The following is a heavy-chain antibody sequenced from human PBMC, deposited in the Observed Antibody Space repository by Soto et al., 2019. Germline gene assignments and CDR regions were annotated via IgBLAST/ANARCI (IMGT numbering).Heavy chain of an antibody. J-gene: IGHJ6*03. Sequence: DVQLLESGGGLVQWGGSLRLSCVTSGFTFSTYGMTWVRQAPGKGLEWVSYGGSGGSRYYAESVKGRFTISRDNSKNTLSLEMNSLRAEDTATYYCVKFRGRAYPYYYMDVWSIGTTVTVSS. CDR2: GGSGGSR. CDR3: VKFRGRAYPYYYMDV. D-gene: IGHD3-10*01. CDR1: GFTFSTYG. V-gene: IGHV3-23*01.